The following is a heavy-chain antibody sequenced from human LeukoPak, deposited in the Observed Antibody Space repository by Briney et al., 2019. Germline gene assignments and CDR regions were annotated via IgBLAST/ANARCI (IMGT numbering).Heavy chain of an antibody. CDR3: AGGNTGYNSNWGRDFDC. CDR2: ISWNSGSI. D-gene: IGHD4-11*01. V-gene: IGHV3-9*01. CDR1: GFTFDDYA. Sequence: PGRSLRLSCAASGFTFDDYAMHWVRQAPGKGLEWVSGISWNSGSIDYADSVKGRFTISRDNAKNSLYLQMNSLRAEDTAVYYCAGGNTGYNSNWGRDFDCWGQGTLVTVSS. J-gene: IGHJ4*02.